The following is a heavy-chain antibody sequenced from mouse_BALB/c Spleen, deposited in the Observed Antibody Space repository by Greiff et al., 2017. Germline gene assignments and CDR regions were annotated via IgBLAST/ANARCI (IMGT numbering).Heavy chain of an antibody. Sequence: VKLQQSGAELARPGASVKLSCKASGYTFTSYWMQWVKQRPGQGLEWIGAIYPGDGDTRYTQKFKGKATLTADKSSSTAYMQLSSLASEDSAVYYSARGTTGVPFAYWGQGTLVTVS. CDR1: GYTFTSYW. CDR2: IYPGDGDT. CDR3: ARGTTGVPFAY. V-gene: IGHV1-87*01. D-gene: IGHD2-14*01. J-gene: IGHJ3*01.